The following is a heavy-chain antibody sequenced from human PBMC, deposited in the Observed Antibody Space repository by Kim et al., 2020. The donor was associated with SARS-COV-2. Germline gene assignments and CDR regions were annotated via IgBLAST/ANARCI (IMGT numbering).Heavy chain of an antibody. Sequence: GGSLRLSCAASGIIFNNYAMTWVRQAPGKGLEWVSTITISGETTYYADSVKGRFTISRDNSKNTLYLQMHSLRAEDTAVYYCAKDFVDPRPLYWGQGSLVTVSS. CDR3: AKDFVDPRPLY. CDR2: ITISGETT. CDR1: GIIFNNYA. V-gene: IGHV3-23*01. D-gene: IGHD3-16*02. J-gene: IGHJ4*02.